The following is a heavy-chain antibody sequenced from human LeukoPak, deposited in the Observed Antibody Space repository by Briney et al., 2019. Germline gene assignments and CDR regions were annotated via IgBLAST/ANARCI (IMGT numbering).Heavy chain of an antibody. CDR2: CGTSGDT. V-gene: IGHV3-23*01. CDR1: GFTFSSYA. CDR3: AQKTPGIYPFDY. J-gene: IGHJ4*02. Sequence: PGGSLRLSCAASGFTFSSYAMNWVRLAPGKGLEWVSACGTSGDTYYADSVRGRFTISRDNAKNTVYLQMSGVRAEDTAVYYCAQKTPGIYPFDYWGQGALVTVPS. D-gene: IGHD6-13*01.